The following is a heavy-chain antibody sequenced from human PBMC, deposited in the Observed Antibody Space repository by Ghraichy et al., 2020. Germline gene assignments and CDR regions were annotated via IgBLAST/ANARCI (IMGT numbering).Heavy chain of an antibody. CDR2: ISYDGSNK. D-gene: IGHD2-15*01. J-gene: IGHJ5*02. CDR1: GFTFSSYA. V-gene: IGHV3-30-3*01. Sequence: GGSLRLSCAASGFTFSSYAMHWVRQAPGKGLEWVAVISYDGSNKYYADSVKGRFTISRDNSKNTLYLQMNSLRAEDTAVYYCARDRGYCSGGSCPGTWFDPWGQGTLVTVSS. CDR3: ARDRGYCSGGSCPGTWFDP.